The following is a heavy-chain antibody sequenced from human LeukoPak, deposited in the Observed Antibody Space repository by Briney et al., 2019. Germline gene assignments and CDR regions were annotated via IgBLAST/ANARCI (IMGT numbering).Heavy chain of an antibody. CDR2: IKQDGSEK. J-gene: IGHJ1*01. Sequence: GGSLRLSCAASGFTFSSNWMHWVRQAPGKGLEWVANIKQDGSEKYYVDSVKGRFTISRDNAKNSLYLQMNSLRAEDTAVYYCARAAIVVVPAAIAYFQHWGQGTLVTVSS. V-gene: IGHV3-7*01. CDR3: ARAAIVVVPAAIAYFQH. CDR1: GFTFSSNW. D-gene: IGHD2-2*01.